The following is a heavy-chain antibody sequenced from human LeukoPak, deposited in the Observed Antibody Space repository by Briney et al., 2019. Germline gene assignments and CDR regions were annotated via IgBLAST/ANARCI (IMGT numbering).Heavy chain of an antibody. D-gene: IGHD6-13*01. CDR2: VNPNSGDT. Sequence: ASVKVSCKASGYTFTGYYLHWVRQAPGQGLEWMGCVNPNSGDTNYAQKFQGSVTMTRDTSISTAYMELSRLRSDDTAVYYCARDRWLAAAGAIDYWGQGTLVTVSS. CDR1: GYTFTGYY. J-gene: IGHJ4*02. V-gene: IGHV1-2*02. CDR3: ARDRWLAAAGAIDY.